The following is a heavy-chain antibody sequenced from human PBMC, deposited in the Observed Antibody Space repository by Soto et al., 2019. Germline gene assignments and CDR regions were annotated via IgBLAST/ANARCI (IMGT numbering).Heavy chain of an antibody. CDR3: AGDRGYSGSYRGGYYGMDV. CDR2: ISAYNGNT. CDR1: GYTFTSYG. D-gene: IGHD1-26*01. J-gene: IGHJ6*02. V-gene: IGHV1-18*01. Sequence: QVQLVQSGAEVKKPGASVKVSCKASGYTFTSYGISWVRQAPGQGLEWMGWISAYNGNTNYAQKLQGRVTMTTDTSTSTAYMGLRSLRSDDTAVYYCAGDRGYSGSYRGGYYGMDVWGQGTTVTVSS.